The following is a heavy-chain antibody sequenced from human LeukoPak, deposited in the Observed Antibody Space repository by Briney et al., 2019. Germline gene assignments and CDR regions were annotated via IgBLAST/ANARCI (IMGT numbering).Heavy chain of an antibody. CDR1: GVSIISSSYD. J-gene: IGHJ4*02. CDR3: ARHFDN. V-gene: IGHV4-39*01. CDR2: VNYGGST. Sequence: SGALSLTCTVSGVSIISSSYDWGWIRQPPGKGLEWIGSVNYGGSTDYNPSLKSRVTISVDASKNQFSLKMRSVTAADTAVYYCARHFDNWGQGTLVTVS.